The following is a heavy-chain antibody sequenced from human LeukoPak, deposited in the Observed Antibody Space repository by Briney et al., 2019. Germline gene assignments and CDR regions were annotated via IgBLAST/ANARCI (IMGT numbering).Heavy chain of an antibody. J-gene: IGHJ6*03. CDR1: GYTFTSYD. CDR3: ARGYYDILTKYYYYMDV. CDR2: MNPNSGNT. V-gene: IGHV1-8*01. D-gene: IGHD3-9*01. Sequence: ASVEVSCKASGYTFTSYDINWVRQASGQGLEWMGWMNPNSGNTGYAQKFQGRVTMTRNTSISTGYMELSSLRSEDTAVYYCARGYYDILTKYYYYMDVWGKGTTVTVSS.